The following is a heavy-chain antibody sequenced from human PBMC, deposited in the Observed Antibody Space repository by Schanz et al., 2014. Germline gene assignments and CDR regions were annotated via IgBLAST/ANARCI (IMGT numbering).Heavy chain of an antibody. CDR3: ARDPNTSAWLPYFDT. D-gene: IGHD6-19*01. CDR2: INGNGGIT. CDR1: GFTFSTYA. J-gene: IGHJ4*02. Sequence: EVQLLESGGGLVQPGGSLRLSCAASGFTFSTYAMSWVRQAPGKGLEWVSAINGNGGITYYADPVKGRFTISRDNSKSTLYLQVNSLRADDTAMYYCARDPNTSAWLPYFDTWGQGTLVTVSS. V-gene: IGHV3-23*01.